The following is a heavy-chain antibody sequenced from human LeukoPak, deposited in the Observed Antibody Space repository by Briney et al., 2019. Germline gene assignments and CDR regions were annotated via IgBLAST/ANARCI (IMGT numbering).Heavy chain of an antibody. D-gene: IGHD3-22*01. CDR1: GYTFTNYY. V-gene: IGHV1-46*04. CDR2: INPSGGGT. CDR3: ARGGEYYSESSGYYSDY. J-gene: IGHJ4*02. Sequence: ASVKFSCKASGYTFTNYYMHWVRRSPGQGLEWMGIINPSGGGTSYAQKLQGRLTMTRDTSTSPFYLELRSLRSEDTAVYYCARGGEYYSESSGYYSDYWGQGAMVTVSS.